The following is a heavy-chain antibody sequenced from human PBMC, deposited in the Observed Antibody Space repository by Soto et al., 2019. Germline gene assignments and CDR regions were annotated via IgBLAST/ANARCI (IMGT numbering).Heavy chain of an antibody. CDR2: ISWNSGSI. Sequence: PGGSLRLSCAASGFTFSSYAMSWVRQAPGKGLEWVSGISWNSGSIGYADSVKGRFTISRDNAKNSLYLQMNSLRAEDTALYYCARARHYYYYMDVWGKGTTVTVSS. CDR1: GFTFSSYA. V-gene: IGHV3-9*01. J-gene: IGHJ6*03. D-gene: IGHD6-6*01. CDR3: ARARHYYYYMDV.